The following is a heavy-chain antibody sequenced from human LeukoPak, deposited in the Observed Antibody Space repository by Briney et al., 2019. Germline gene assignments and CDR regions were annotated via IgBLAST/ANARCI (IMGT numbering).Heavy chain of an antibody. V-gene: IGHV1-2*02. J-gene: IGHJ4*02. CDR3: ARALYYYDSSGPTGRYYFDY. CDR2: INPNSGGT. Sequence: ASVKVSCNASGYTFTGYYMHWVRQAPGQGLEWMGWINPNSGGTNYAQKFQGRVTMTRDTSISTAYMELSRLRSDDTAVYYCARALYYYDSSGPTGRYYFDYWGQGTLVTVSS. CDR1: GYTFTGYY. D-gene: IGHD3-22*01.